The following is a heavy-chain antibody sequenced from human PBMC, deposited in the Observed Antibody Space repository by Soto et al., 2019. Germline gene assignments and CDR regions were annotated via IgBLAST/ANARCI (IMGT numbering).Heavy chain of an antibody. J-gene: IGHJ4*02. CDR2: ISAYNGNT. V-gene: IGHV1-18*01. Sequence: ASVKVSCKASGYTFTSYGISWVRQAPGQGLEWMGRISAYNGNTNYAQKLQGRVTMTTDTSTSTAYMELRSLRSDDTAVYYCARGLVVYDILTGYYDYWGQGTLVTVS. CDR1: GYTFTSYG. D-gene: IGHD3-9*01. CDR3: ARGLVVYDILTGYYDY.